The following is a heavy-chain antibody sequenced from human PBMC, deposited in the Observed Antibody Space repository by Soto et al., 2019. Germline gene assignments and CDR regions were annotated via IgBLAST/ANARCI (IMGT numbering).Heavy chain of an antibody. J-gene: IGHJ4*02. CDR2: INHSGST. V-gene: IGHV4-34*01. CDR3: ARKMGWILKWYYFDY. Sequence: SETLSLTCAVYGGSFSGYYWSWIRQPPGKGLEWIGEINHSGSTNYNPSLKSRVTISVDTSKNQFSLKLSSVTAADTAVYYCARKMGWILKWYYFDYWGQGTLVTVSS. CDR1: GGSFSGYY. D-gene: IGHD2-15*01.